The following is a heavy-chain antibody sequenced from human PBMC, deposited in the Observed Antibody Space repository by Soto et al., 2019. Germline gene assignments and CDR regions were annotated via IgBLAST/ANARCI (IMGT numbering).Heavy chain of an antibody. V-gene: IGHV3-30*03. D-gene: IGHD2-15*01. CDR2: ISYDASHK. Sequence: QVQLVESGGGVVQPGRSLRLSCAASGFSFSTFGMHWVRQAPGKGLEWVAIISYDASHKYYADSVKGRFTISRDNSKNARFLQMNSLIAEDTAVYYCATSHCSGDSCYPPTYYFDYWGQGTLVAVSS. J-gene: IGHJ4*02. CDR1: GFSFSTFG. CDR3: ATSHCSGDSCYPPTYYFDY.